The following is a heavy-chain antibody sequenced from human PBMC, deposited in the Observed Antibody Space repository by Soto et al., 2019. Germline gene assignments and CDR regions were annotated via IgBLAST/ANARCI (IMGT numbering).Heavy chain of an antibody. J-gene: IGHJ4*02. Sequence: QLQLQESGPGLVKPSETLSLTCTVSGGSISSSSYYWGWIRQPPGKGLEWIGSIYYSGSTYYNPSRKSRVTFAVDTSKHQFSLMLSSVTAADTAVYYCAPFDWVTHYWGQGTRVTVSS. V-gene: IGHV4-39*01. CDR1: GGSISSSSYY. CDR3: APFDWVTHY. D-gene: IGHD3-9*01. CDR2: IYYSGST.